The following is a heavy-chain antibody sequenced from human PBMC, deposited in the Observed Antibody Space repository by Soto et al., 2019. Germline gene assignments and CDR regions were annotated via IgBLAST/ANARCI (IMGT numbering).Heavy chain of an antibody. Sequence: PSETLSLTCTVSAGSIGSYYWSWIRQPPGKGLEWIGYIYYSGSTNYNPSLKSRVTISVDTSKNQFSLKLSSVTAADTAVYYCARDPGFWSGYLDYWGQGTLVTVSS. CDR1: AGSIGSYY. J-gene: IGHJ4*02. D-gene: IGHD3-3*01. V-gene: IGHV4-59*01. CDR2: IYYSGST. CDR3: ARDPGFWSGYLDY.